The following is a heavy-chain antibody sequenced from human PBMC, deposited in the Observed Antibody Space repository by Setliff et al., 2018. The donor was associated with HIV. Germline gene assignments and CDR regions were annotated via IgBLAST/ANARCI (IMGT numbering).Heavy chain of an antibody. CDR2: INHRGTS. Sequence: SETLSLTCAVYGGSFSGHQWTWIRQSPGRGLEWIGEINHRGTSNYNPSLKRRVSMSVDTSKNQFSLRMTSLTAADTAVYFCARGSGVSLDTYHIWGQGTLVTSPQ. V-gene: IGHV4-34*01. D-gene: IGHD6-25*01. CDR3: ARGSGVSLDTYHI. J-gene: IGHJ4*02. CDR1: GGSFSGHQ.